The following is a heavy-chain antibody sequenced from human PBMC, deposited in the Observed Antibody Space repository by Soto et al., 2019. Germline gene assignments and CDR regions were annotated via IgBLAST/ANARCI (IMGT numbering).Heavy chain of an antibody. CDR3: ARAFGVAARPFQGWYFDL. J-gene: IGHJ2*01. CDR1: GFTVSSNY. Sequence: EVQLVESGGGLIQPGGSLRLSCAASGFTVSSNYMSWVRQAPGKGLEWVSVIYSGGSTYYADSVKGRFTISRDNSKNTLYLEMNSLRAEDTAVYDCARAFGVAARPFQGWYFDLCGRGTLVPVSS. D-gene: IGHD6-6*01. V-gene: IGHV3-53*01. CDR2: IYSGGST.